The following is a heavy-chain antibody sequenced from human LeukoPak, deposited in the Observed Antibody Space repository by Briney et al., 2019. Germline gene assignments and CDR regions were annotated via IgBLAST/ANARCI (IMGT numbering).Heavy chain of an antibody. J-gene: IGHJ4*02. CDR3: ARMDWSDISRYFDH. V-gene: IGHV3-23*01. CDR1: VFIFIHYS. D-gene: IGHD1-1*01. CDR2: ISGSSGRS. Sequence: GRSLRLSCAASVFIFIHYSMSWVRQAPGKGLEWVSSISGSSGRSDYADSVKGRFTISRDNSQNTLSLQMNSLRHEDTAVYFCARMDWSDISRYFDHWGQGTLATVSS.